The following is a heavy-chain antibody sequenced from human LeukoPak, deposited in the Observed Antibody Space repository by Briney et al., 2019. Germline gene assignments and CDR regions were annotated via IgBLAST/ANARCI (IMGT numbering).Heavy chain of an antibody. J-gene: IGHJ5*02. Sequence: RGSLRLSCAASGFTFSSYSMNWVRQAPGKGLEWVSSNSSSSSYIYYADSVKGRFTISRDNAKHSLYLQMNSLRAEDTAVYYCASLGYCSGGSCYSAGWFDPWGQGTLVTVSS. CDR1: GFTFSSYS. D-gene: IGHD2-15*01. V-gene: IGHV3-21*01. CDR2: NSSSSSYI. CDR3: ASLGYCSGGSCYSAGWFDP.